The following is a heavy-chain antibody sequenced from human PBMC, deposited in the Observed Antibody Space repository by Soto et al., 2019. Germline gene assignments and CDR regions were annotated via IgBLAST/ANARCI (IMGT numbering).Heavy chain of an antibody. CDR1: GFTFSSYA. V-gene: IGHV3-23*01. CDR3: ATQYYYGSGTKDY. D-gene: IGHD3-10*01. J-gene: IGHJ4*02. Sequence: EVQLLESGGGLVQPGGSLRLSCAASGFTFSSYAMSWVRQAPGKGLEWVSAISGSGGSTYYADSVKGRFTISRDKSKNTLYLQMNSRRAEDTAVYYCATQYYYGSGTKDYWGQGTLVTVSS. CDR2: ISGSGGST.